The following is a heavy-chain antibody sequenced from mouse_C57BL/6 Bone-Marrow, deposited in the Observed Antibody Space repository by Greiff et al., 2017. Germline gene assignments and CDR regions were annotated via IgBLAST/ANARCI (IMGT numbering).Heavy chain of an antibody. CDR1: GFTFSSYG. Sequence: VQLKQSGGDLVKPGGSLKLSCAASGFTFSSYGMSWVRQTPDKRLEWVATISSGGSYTYYPDSVKGRFTISRDNAKNTLYLQMSSLKSEDTAMYYCARHDNSSGYYYAMDYWGQGTSVTVSS. CDR3: ARHDNSSGYYYAMDY. J-gene: IGHJ4*01. D-gene: IGHD3-2*02. CDR2: ISSGGSYT. V-gene: IGHV5-6*01.